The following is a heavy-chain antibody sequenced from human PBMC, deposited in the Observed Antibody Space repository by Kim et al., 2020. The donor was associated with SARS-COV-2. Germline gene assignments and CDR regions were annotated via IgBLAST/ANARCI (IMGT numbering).Heavy chain of an antibody. V-gene: IGHV4-59*01. CDR3: ASSRTPLLTIFDY. Sequence: HPSRDSRVTISVDTSKNQFSLNLSSWTAADTAVYYCASSRTPLLTIFDYWGQGTLVTVSS. D-gene: IGHD1-7*01. J-gene: IGHJ4*02.